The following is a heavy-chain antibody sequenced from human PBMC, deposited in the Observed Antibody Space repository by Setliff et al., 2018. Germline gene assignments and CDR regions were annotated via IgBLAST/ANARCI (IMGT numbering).Heavy chain of an antibody. J-gene: IGHJ3*01. D-gene: IGHD2-2*01. CDR1: GYIFTNYW. V-gene: IGHV5-51*01. CDR2: IYPGDSDT. CDR3: TRHEDRNKCTSSSCYRENDAFDV. Sequence: GESLTISCKASGYIFTNYWIGWVRQMPGKGLEWMGVIYPGDSDTRYSPSFQGRVTISADKSINTAYLQWSSLKASDTAIYYCTRHEDRNKCTSSSCYRENDAFDVWGQGAMVTVSS.